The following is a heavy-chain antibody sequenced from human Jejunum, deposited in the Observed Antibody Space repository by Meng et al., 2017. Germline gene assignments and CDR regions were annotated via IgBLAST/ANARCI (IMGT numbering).Heavy chain of an antibody. J-gene: IGHJ4*02. CDR2: INHSGST. V-gene: IGHV4-34*01. Sequence: QGKVQQWGAGRVRPSGTLSPACAVYGASFSGYKWNWIRQPPGKGLEWIGEINHSGSTTYNPSLKSRVTMSVDTSKNQFSLKVDSVSAADTAVYYCARRLPYFDTGFYDFWGQGTLVTVSS. D-gene: IGHD3-9*01. CDR3: ARRLPYFDTGFYDF. CDR1: GASFSGYK.